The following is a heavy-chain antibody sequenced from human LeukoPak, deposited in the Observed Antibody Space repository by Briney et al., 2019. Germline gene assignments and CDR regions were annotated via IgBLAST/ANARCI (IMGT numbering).Heavy chain of an antibody. V-gene: IGHV1-46*01. CDR2: INPSGGST. J-gene: IGHJ6*03. CDR3: GTMISSKYYYYYMDV. D-gene: IGHD3-16*01. CDR1: GYTFTSYY. Sequence: ASVKVSCKASGYTFTSYYMHWVRQAPGQGLEWMGIINPSGGSTSYAQKFQGRVTMTRDMSTSTDYMELSSLRSEDTAVYYCGTMISSKYYYYYMDVWGKGTTVTVSS.